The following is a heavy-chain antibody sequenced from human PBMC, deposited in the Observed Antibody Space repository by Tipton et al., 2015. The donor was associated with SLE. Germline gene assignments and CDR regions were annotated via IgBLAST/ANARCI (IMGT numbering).Heavy chain of an antibody. CDR1: DGSLKSGRFF. D-gene: IGHD5-24*01. CDR2: VYISGYT. Sequence: TLSLTCTVSDGSLKSGRFFWSWIRQPAGKGLEWIGRVYISGYTTYSPSPQGRVTMSVDASKNQFSLKLISVTAADTAVYYCVRLELPATKADYWGPGTLVTVSS. CDR3: VRLELPATKADY. V-gene: IGHV4-61*02. J-gene: IGHJ4*02.